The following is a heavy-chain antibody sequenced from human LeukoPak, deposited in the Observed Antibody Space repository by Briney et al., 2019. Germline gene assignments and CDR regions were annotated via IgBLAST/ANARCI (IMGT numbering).Heavy chain of an antibody. CDR3: ATSGGTLGPTNYFAY. CDR1: GESFSGYY. J-gene: IGHJ4*02. Sequence: SETLSLTCAVYGESFSGYYWSWIRQPPGKGLEWIGEINHSGSTNYNPSLKSRVTISVDTSKNQFSLKLSSVTAADTAVYYYATSGGTLGPTNYFAYWGQGTLVTVSS. V-gene: IGHV4-34*01. CDR2: INHSGST. D-gene: IGHD3-16*01.